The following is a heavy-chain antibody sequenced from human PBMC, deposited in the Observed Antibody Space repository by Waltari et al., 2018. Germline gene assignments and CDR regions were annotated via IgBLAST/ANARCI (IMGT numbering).Heavy chain of an antibody. D-gene: IGHD2-15*01. V-gene: IGHV3-53*03. J-gene: IGHJ3*01. CDR2: VYVTGNT. CDR1: GFTVNANH. Sequence: EVQLGESGGDLIQPGGSLRVSCAASGFTVNANHINWVRQSPGKGLEWVSVVYVTGNTDYADSVKGRFTTSRDNSKNTVYLQMDSLRVEDTAMYYCARRLVVAGTLDVFDLWGQGTRVIVSS. CDR3: ARRLVVAGTLDVFDL.